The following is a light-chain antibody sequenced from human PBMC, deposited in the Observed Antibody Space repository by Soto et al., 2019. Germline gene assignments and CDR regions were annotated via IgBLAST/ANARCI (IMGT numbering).Light chain of an antibody. CDR1: QSVFYSSNNKNY. J-gene: IGKJ5*01. CDR2: WAS. Sequence: DIVMTQSPNSLPVSLGARDTISCTSSQSVFYSSNNKNYLAWYKQKPGQPPKLLISWASTRESGVPDRFSGSGSGTNFTLTISSLEAEDVAVYYCQQYYSIPITFGQGTRLEIK. CDR3: QQYYSIPIT. V-gene: IGKV4-1*01.